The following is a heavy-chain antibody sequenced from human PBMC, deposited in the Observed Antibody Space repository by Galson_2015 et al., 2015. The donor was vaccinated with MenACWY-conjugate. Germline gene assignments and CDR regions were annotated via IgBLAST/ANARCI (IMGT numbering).Heavy chain of an antibody. J-gene: IGHJ5*02. D-gene: IGHD3-9*01. CDR2: ISDSGRFT. CDR3: AKDLVKNYEMLTGYYNA. CDR1: GFTFRSYA. V-gene: IGHV3-23*01. Sequence: SLRLSCAASGFTFRSYAMTWVRRAPGKGLEWVSTISDSGRFTYHADSVKGRFTISRDNSQNTVSLQMNSLRAEDTAAYYCAKDLVKNYEMLTGYYNAWGQGILVTVSS.